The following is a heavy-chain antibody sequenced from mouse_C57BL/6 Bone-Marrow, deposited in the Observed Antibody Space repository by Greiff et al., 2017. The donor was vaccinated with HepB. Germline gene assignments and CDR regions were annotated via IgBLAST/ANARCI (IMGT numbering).Heavy chain of an antibody. D-gene: IGHD1-1*01. Sequence: EVQRVESGGGLVQPGESLKLSCESNEYEFPSHDMSWVRKTPEKRLELVAAINSDGGSTYYPDTMERRFIISRDNTKKTRYLQMSSLRSEDTALYYCARQNPPITTVVASYAMDYWGQGTSVTVSS. CDR3: ARQNPPITTVVASYAMDY. J-gene: IGHJ4*01. V-gene: IGHV5-2*01. CDR2: INSDGGST. CDR1: EYEFPSHD.